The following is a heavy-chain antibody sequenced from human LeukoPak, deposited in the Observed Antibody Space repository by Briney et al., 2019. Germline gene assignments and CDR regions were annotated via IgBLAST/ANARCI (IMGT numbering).Heavy chain of an antibody. J-gene: IGHJ4*02. CDR3: ARDQRAVLRLLEWLSL. V-gene: IGHV3-30-3*01. CDR2: ISYDGSNK. CDR1: GFTFSSYA. Sequence: RTGGSLRLSCAASGFTFSSYAMHWVRQAPGKGLEWVAVISYDGSNKYYADSVKGRFTISRDNSKNTLYLQMNSLRAEDTAVYYCARDQRAVLRLLEWLSLWGQGNLVTVSS. D-gene: IGHD3-3*01.